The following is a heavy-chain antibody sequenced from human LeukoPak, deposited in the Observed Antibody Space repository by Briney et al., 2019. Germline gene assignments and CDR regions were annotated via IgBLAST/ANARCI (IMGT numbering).Heavy chain of an antibody. Sequence: GASVKVSCKASGYTFTGYYMHWVRQAPGQGLEWMGWISAYNGNTNYAQKLQGRVTMTTDTSTSTAYMELRSLRSDDTAVYYCARDRIVGATPYFDYWGQGTLVTVSS. D-gene: IGHD1-26*01. CDR2: ISAYNGNT. V-gene: IGHV1-18*04. CDR1: GYTFTGYY. J-gene: IGHJ4*02. CDR3: ARDRIVGATPYFDY.